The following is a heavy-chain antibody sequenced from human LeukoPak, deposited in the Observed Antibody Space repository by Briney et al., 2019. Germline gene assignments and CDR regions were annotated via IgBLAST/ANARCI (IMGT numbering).Heavy chain of an antibody. J-gene: IGHJ4*02. V-gene: IGHV3-21*01. CDR2: ISSSSNNI. CDR1: GFTSSTYT. D-gene: IGHD2-2*01. Sequence: GGSLRLSCAASGFTSSTYTMNWVRQAPGKGLEWVSSISSSSNNINYADSVKGRFTISRDNAMNSVRLQMNSLRVEDTAVYYCARGYQRPDYWGQGTLITVSS. CDR3: ARGYQRPDY.